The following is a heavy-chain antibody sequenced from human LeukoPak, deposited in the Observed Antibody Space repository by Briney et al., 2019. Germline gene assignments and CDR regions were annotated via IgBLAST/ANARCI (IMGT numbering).Heavy chain of an antibody. CDR1: GYTFTSYD. CDR2: MNPNSGNT. D-gene: IGHD1-7*01. CDR3: ARGRRITGTKDY. J-gene: IGHJ4*02. V-gene: IGHV1-8*03. Sequence: ASVKVSCKASGYTFTSYDINWVRQATGQGLEWMGWMNPNSGNTGYAQKFQGRVTITRNTSISTAYMELSSLRSEDTAVYYCARGRRITGTKDYWGQGTLVTVSS.